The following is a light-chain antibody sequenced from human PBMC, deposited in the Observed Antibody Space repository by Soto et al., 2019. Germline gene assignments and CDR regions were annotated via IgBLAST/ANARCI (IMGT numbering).Light chain of an antibody. J-gene: IGKJ1*01. Sequence: EIVLTQSPASLSVSPGERATLSCRASQSVSSKLAWFQQKPGQAPRLLIYGASTRATGFPARFSGSGSETEFTLTISSLQSEDFAVYYCQQYNAWPRPFGQGTRVEIK. CDR3: QQYNAWPRP. V-gene: IGKV3-15*01. CDR1: QSVSSK. CDR2: GAS.